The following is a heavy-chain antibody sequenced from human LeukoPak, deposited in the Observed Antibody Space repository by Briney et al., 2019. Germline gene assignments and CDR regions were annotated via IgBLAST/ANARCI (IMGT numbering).Heavy chain of an antibody. J-gene: IGHJ4*02. Sequence: ASVKVSCKASGYTFTSYDINWVRQATGQGLEWMGWMNPNSGNTGYAQKFQGRVTMTRNTSISTAYMELSSLRSEDTAVYYCARNRWTKEAMDYWGQGTLVTVSS. CDR1: GYTFTSYD. V-gene: IGHV1-8*01. CDR2: MNPNSGNT. D-gene: IGHD5-24*01. CDR3: ARNRWTKEAMDY.